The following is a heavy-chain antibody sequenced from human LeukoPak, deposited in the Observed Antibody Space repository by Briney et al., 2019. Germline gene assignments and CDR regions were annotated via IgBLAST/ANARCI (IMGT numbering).Heavy chain of an antibody. CDR2: IGGTGVRT. J-gene: IGHJ4*02. CDR3: AKDRLGGPYFFHY. D-gene: IGHD3-16*01. CDR1: GFTFSSYA. Sequence: GGSLRLSCVSSGFTFSSYAMSWVRQAPGKGLEWVSTIGGTGVRTYYADSVKGRFTISRDNSKNTLYLQINTLRAEDTAVYFCAKDRLGGPYFFHYWGQGTLVTVSS. V-gene: IGHV3-23*01.